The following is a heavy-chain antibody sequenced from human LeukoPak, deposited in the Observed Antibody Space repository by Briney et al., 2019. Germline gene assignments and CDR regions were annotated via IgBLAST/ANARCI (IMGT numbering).Heavy chain of an antibody. J-gene: IGHJ4*02. V-gene: IGHV1-69*13. Sequence: ASVKVSCKASGGTFSSYAISWVRQAPGQGLEWMGGIIPIFGTANYAQKFQGRVTITADESTSTAYMELSSLRSEDTAVYYCARDSPTGGYGDYWGQGTLVTVSS. D-gene: IGHD5-12*01. CDR2: IIPIFGTA. CDR1: GGTFSSYA. CDR3: ARDSPTGGYGDY.